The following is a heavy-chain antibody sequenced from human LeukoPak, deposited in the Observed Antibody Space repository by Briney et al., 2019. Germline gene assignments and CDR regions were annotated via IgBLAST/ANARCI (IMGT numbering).Heavy chain of an antibody. D-gene: IGHD1-1*01. CDR3: ARGTISRHSAFDT. J-gene: IGHJ3*02. CDR1: GGSFSGYY. Sequence: SETLSLTCAVYGGSFSGYYLSWIRQPPGKGLEWMGEINHSGSTNYNPSLKSRVTISVDTSKNQFSLKLSSVTAADTAVYYCARGTISRHSAFDTWGQGTMVTVSS. CDR2: INHSGST. V-gene: IGHV4-34*01.